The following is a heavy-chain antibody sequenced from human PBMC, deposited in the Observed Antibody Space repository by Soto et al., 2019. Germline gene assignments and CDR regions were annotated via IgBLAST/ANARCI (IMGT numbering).Heavy chain of an antibody. Sequence: PSETLSLSCAVYGGSFSGYYWSWIRQPPGKGREWIGEINHSGSTNYNPSLKSRVTISVDKAKNDFSLKLSSVTAADTAVYFCARHVKGSYYYHNYGMDVWGEGITVIVYS. CDR3: ARHVKGSYYYHNYGMDV. J-gene: IGHJ6*04. CDR2: INHSGST. V-gene: IGHV4-34*01. CDR1: GGSFSGYY. D-gene: IGHD1-26*01.